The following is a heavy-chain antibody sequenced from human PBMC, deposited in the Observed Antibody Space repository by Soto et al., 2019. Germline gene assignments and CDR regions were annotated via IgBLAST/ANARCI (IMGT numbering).Heavy chain of an antibody. CDR3: AKGGVGATTGFDT. V-gene: IGHV3-23*01. D-gene: IGHD1-26*01. Sequence: EVQLLESGGGLVQPGGSLRLSCAASGFTFSSYAMSWVRQAPGKGLEWVSAISGSGGSTYYADSVKGRFTVSRDNSKNTLYLQRNCLRAEDTAVYYCAKGGVGATTGFDTWGQGTLVTVSS. CDR1: GFTFSSYA. J-gene: IGHJ5*02. CDR2: ISGSGGST.